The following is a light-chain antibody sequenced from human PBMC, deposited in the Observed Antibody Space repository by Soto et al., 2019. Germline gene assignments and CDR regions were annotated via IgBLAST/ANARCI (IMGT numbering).Light chain of an antibody. CDR3: QQYITLPHA. J-gene: IGKJ2*01. V-gene: IGKV3-20*01. CDR2: GIS. Sequence: ENVLTQSPGTLSLSPGERATLSCRASQSVTNNFFAWYQQKPGQAPRLLIYGISSRATGIPDRFSGSRSGTAFTLTISRLEPEDFVVYYCQQYITLPHAFGQGTKLEVK. CDR1: QSVTNNF.